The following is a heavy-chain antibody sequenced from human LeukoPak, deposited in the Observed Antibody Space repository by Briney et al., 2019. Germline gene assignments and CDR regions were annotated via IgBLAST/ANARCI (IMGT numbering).Heavy chain of an antibody. CDR2: INPNSGGT. V-gene: IGHV1-2*02. D-gene: IGHD6-13*01. Sequence: HWASVKVSCKASGYTFTGYYMHWVRQAPGQGLEWMGWINPNSGGTNYAQKFQGRVTITADKSTSTAYMELSSLRSEDTAVYYCARDTPPYSSSWLIDYWGQGTLVTVSS. CDR1: GYTFTGYY. CDR3: ARDTPPYSSSWLIDY. J-gene: IGHJ4*02.